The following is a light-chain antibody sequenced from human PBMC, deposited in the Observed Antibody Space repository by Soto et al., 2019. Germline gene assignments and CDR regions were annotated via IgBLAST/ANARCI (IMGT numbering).Light chain of an antibody. CDR3: QQYSDWAPIT. CDR1: QSVGTN. J-gene: IGKJ4*01. Sequence: EIVMTQSPAALSLSPGERATLSCRASQSVGTNLAWYQQKPGQAPRPLIYVASARATDVPARFSGSGSGTDFTLTISSLQSEDFAVYYCQQYSDWAPITFGGGTKVEIK. V-gene: IGKV3-15*01. CDR2: VAS.